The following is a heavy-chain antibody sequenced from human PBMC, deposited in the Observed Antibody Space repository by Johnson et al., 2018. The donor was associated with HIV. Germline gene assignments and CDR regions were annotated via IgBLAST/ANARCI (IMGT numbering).Heavy chain of an antibody. D-gene: IGHD5-12*01. Sequence: QVQLVESGGGVVQPGRSLRLSCAASGFTFSSYAMHWVRQAPGKGLEWVAVISYDGSNKYYADSVKGRFTISRDNSKNTLYLQMNSLRAEDSGVYYCARDRPRYSGYVEYAFDIWGQGTMVTVSS. CDR3: ARDRPRYSGYVEYAFDI. J-gene: IGHJ3*02. CDR1: GFTFSSYA. CDR2: ISYDGSNK. V-gene: IGHV3-30-3*01.